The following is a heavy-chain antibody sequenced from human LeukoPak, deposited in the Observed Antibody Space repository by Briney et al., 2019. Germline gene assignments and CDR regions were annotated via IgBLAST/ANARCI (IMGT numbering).Heavy chain of an antibody. CDR3: ARRSTPRDY. J-gene: IGHJ4*02. CDR1: GFTFSSYA. Sequence: GGSLRLSCAASGFTFSSYAMSWVRQAPGKGLEWVSAISGSGGSTYYADSVKGRFTNSRDNAKNSLYLQMNSLRAEDTAVYYCARRSTPRDYWGQGTLVTVSS. V-gene: IGHV3-23*01. CDR2: ISGSGGST. D-gene: IGHD2-2*01.